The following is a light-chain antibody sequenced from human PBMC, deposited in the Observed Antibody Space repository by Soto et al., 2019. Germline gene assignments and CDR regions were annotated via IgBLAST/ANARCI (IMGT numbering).Light chain of an antibody. CDR3: QQRSNWHSIT. V-gene: IGKV3D-11*02. CDR2: DAS. J-gene: IGKJ5*01. Sequence: EMVMTQSPPTLSLSPGDRCTLSCRARPRRASKSVGTKLAWYQQRPGQAPRLLIXDASTRAPGIPARFSGSGSGTDFALTISSLEHEDFAVYHCQQRSNWHSITCGQGTRLEIK. CDR1: PRRASKSVGTK.